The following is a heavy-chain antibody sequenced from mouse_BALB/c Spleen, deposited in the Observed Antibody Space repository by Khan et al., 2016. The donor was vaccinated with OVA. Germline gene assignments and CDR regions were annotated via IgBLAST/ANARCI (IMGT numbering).Heavy chain of an antibody. CDR2: ISYSGST. CDR3: ARKNYYGYAMDY. V-gene: IGHV3-2*02. Sequence: EVQLQESGPGLVKPSQSLSLTCTVTGYSITSGYAWNWIRQFPGNKLEWMGYISYSGSTSYNPSLRSRISITRDTSKNQFFLQLNSVTTEDTATYYCARKNYYGYAMDYWGQGISVTVSS. CDR1: GYSITSGYA. D-gene: IGHD1-1*01. J-gene: IGHJ4*01.